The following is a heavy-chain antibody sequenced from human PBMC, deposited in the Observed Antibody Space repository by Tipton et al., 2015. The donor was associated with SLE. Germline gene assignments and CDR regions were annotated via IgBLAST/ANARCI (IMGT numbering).Heavy chain of an antibody. CDR1: GGSISSYY. J-gene: IGHJ2*01. Sequence: TLSLTCTVSGGSISSYYWSWIRQPPGKGLEWIGYIYTSGSTNYNPSLKSRVTISVDTSKNRFSLKLSSVTAADTAVYYCATFMPVRGYWYFDLWGRGTLVTVSS. V-gene: IGHV4-4*09. D-gene: IGHD2-2*01. CDR3: ATFMPVRGYWYFDL. CDR2: IYTSGST.